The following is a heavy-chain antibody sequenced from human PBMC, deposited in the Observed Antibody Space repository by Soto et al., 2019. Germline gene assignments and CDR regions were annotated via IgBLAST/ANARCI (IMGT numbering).Heavy chain of an antibody. Sequence: SVKVSCKASGGTFSSYAISWVRQAPGQGLEWMGGIIPIFGTANYAQKFQGRVTITADKSTSTAYMELRSLRSDDTAVYYCARDILIAVAGSDYYYYGMDVWGQGTTVTVSS. V-gene: IGHV1-69*06. J-gene: IGHJ6*02. CDR3: ARDILIAVAGSDYYYYGMDV. CDR1: GGTFSSYA. CDR2: IIPIFGTA. D-gene: IGHD6-19*01.